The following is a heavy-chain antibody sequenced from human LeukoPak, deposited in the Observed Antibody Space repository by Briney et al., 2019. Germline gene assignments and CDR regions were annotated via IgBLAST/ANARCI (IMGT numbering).Heavy chain of an antibody. Sequence: GGSLRLSCAASGFTFSSYSMNWVRQAPGKGLEWVSYISDSSSTIYYADSVKGRFTISRDNANNSLYLQMNSLRAEDTAVYYCARDPWLQFHYFDYWGQGTLVTVSS. CDR1: GFTFSSYS. V-gene: IGHV3-48*04. CDR3: ARDPWLQFHYFDY. D-gene: IGHD5-24*01. CDR2: ISDSSSTI. J-gene: IGHJ4*02.